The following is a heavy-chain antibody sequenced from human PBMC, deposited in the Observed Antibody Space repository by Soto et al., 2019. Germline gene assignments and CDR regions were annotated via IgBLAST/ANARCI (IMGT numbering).Heavy chain of an antibody. J-gene: IGHJ3*02. D-gene: IGHD2-2*01. Sequence: ASVKVSCKASGYTFTGYYMHWVRQAPGQGLEWMGWINPNSGGTNYAQKIQGWVTMTRDTSISTAYMELSRLRSDDTAVYYCARAPDPYCSSTSCYPQNAFDIWGQGTMVTVSS. V-gene: IGHV1-2*04. CDR2: INPNSGGT. CDR1: GYTFTGYY. CDR3: ARAPDPYCSSTSCYPQNAFDI.